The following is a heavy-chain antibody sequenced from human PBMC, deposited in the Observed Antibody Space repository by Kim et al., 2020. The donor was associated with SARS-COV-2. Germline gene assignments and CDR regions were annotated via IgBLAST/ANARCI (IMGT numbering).Heavy chain of an antibody. V-gene: IGHV4-4*02. CDR1: GASISSSSC. CDR2: VDHSGTT. D-gene: IGHD3-22*01. CDR3: AIGVSSAWTLRAWFDP. J-gene: IGHJ5*02. Sequence: SETLSLTCVVSGASISSSSCWSWVRQPPGKGLEWIGEVDHSGTTSYNVSFKSRVTISVDKSKNQFSLRLNSVSAADTAVYYCAIGVSSAWTLRAWFDPWGQGPLVTVSP.